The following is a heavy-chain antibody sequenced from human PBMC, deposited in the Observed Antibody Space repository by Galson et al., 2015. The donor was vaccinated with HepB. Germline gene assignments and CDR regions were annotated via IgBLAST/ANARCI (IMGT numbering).Heavy chain of an antibody. Sequence: SLRLSCAASGFTFSSYAMHWVRQAPGKGLEWVAVISYDGSNKYYADSVKGRFTISRDNSKNTLYLQMNSLRAEDTAVYYCARERAIAVAGTHHYYYGMDVWGQGTTVTVSS. V-gene: IGHV3-30*04. CDR3: ARERAIAVAGTHHYYYGMDV. D-gene: IGHD6-19*01. CDR2: ISYDGSNK. CDR1: GFTFSSYA. J-gene: IGHJ6*02.